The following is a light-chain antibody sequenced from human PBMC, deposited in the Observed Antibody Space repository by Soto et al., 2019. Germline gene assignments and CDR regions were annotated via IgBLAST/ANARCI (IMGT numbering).Light chain of an antibody. V-gene: IGKV3-20*01. CDR3: QQYSSSPGLT. CDR1: QSVSSSY. J-gene: IGKJ4*01. CDR2: GAS. Sequence: EIVLTQSPGTLSLSPGERATLSCRASQSVSSSYLAWYQQKPGQAPRLLIYGASSRATGIPDRFSGSGSGTDFHLTISRLEPADFAVYYCQQYSSSPGLTFGGGTKVEIK.